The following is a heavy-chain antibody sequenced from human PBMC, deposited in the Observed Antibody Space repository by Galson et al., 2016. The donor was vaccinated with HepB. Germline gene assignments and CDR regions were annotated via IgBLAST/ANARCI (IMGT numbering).Heavy chain of an antibody. CDR2: TSYIRSA. Sequence: ETLSLTCTVSGASVSDCFWSWIRQPPGEGLEWIGYTSYIRSANYNPSLKSRITISVDTSKNQISLRLNSVTATDTAVYYCARHFAGWFDPWGQGTLVTVSS. D-gene: IGHD3-3*02. CDR3: ARHFAGWFDP. CDR1: GASVSDCF. J-gene: IGHJ5*02. V-gene: IGHV4-59*02.